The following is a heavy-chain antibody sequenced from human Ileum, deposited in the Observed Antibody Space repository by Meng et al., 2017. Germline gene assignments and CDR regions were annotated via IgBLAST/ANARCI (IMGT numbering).Heavy chain of an antibody. CDR3: ARSSTSPASYFFDY. CDR1: GGSVSSGSYY. Sequence: RESGPSLVRPSDTLSLACTVAGGSVSSGSYYWSWIRQPPGKGLEWIGHIYYSGSTNYNPSLKSRVTISVDMSKNQFSLKLNSVTAADTAIYFCARSSTSPASYFFDYWGQGTLVTVSS. CDR2: IYYSGST. J-gene: IGHJ4*02. V-gene: IGHV4-61*01. D-gene: IGHD6-6*01.